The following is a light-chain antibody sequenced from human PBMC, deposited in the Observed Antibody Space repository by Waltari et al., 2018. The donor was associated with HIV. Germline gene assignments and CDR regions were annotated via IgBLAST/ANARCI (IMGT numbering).Light chain of an antibody. Sequence: QSALTQPPSASGSPGPSVTISCTGTSSDVGGYNYVPWYQQPPGKAPKLMIYEVSKRPSGVPARFSGSKSGNTASLTVSGLQAEDEADYYCSSYAGSNNLLFGGGTKLTVL. CDR2: EVS. CDR3: SSYAGSNNLL. J-gene: IGLJ2*01. CDR1: SSDVGGYNY. V-gene: IGLV2-8*01.